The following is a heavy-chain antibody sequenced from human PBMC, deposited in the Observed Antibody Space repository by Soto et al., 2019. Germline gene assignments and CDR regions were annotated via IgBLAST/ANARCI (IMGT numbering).Heavy chain of an antibody. CDR3: AKRGCSSTSCPRDWFDP. CDR2: ISGTGART. CDR1: GFKSVDYA. Sequence: QPGGSLRLSCAASGFKSVDYAMGWVRQAPGKGLEWVAAISGTGARTFYDDPVKGRFTISRDNSRSTLYLQMNSLRAEDTAVYYCAKRGCSSTSCPRDWFDPWGQGTLVTVSS. D-gene: IGHD2-2*01. J-gene: IGHJ5*02. V-gene: IGHV3-23*01.